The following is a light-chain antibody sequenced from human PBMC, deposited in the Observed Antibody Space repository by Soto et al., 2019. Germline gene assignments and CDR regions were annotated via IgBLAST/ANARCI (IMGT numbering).Light chain of an antibody. J-gene: IGKJ1*01. CDR2: GAS. CDR3: QQYSNWPPLT. CDR1: QSVSSY. V-gene: IGKV3-15*01. Sequence: EIVLTQSPATLSASPWERATLSCRASQSVSSYLAWYQQKPGQAPRLLIYGASTRATGIPARFSGSGSGTEFTLTISSLQSEDFAVYYCQQYSNWPPLTFGQGTKVDNK.